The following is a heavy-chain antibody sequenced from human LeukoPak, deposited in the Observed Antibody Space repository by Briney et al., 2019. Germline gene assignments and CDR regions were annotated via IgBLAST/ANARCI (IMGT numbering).Heavy chain of an antibody. CDR3: ARTSAYYYDSSGN. Sequence: SETLSLTCAVYGGSFSGYYWSWIRQPPGKGLEWIGEINHSGSTNYNPSLKSRVTISVDTSKNQFSLKLSSATAADTAVCYCARTSAYYYDSSGNWGQGTLVTVSS. V-gene: IGHV4-34*01. J-gene: IGHJ4*02. D-gene: IGHD3-22*01. CDR2: INHSGST. CDR1: GGSFSGYY.